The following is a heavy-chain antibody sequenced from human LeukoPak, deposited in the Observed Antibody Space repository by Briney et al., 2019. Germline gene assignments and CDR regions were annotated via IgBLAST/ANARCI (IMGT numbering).Heavy chain of an antibody. V-gene: IGHV4-59*01. Sequence: SETLSLTCTVSGGSTSSYYWSWIRQPPGKGLEWIGYIYYGGSTNYNPSLKSRVTISVDTSKNQFSLKLSSVTAADTAVYYCALGVVTEYYFDYWGQGTLVTVSS. D-gene: IGHD3-3*01. CDR1: GGSTSSYY. CDR2: IYYGGST. CDR3: ALGVVTEYYFDY. J-gene: IGHJ4*02.